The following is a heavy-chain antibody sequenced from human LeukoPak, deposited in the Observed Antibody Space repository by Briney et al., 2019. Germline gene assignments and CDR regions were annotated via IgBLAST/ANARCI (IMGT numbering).Heavy chain of an antibody. J-gene: IGHJ5*02. CDR3: ASVPHLLDIVVVPASLGWFDP. CDR2: IIPILGIA. D-gene: IGHD2-2*01. CDR1: GGTFSSYA. Sequence: SVKVSCKASGGTFSSYAISWVRQAPGQGLEWMGRIIPILGIANYAQKFQGRVTITADKSTSTAYMELSSLRSEDTAVYYCASVPHLLDIVVVPASLGWFDPWGQGTLVTVSS. V-gene: IGHV1-69*04.